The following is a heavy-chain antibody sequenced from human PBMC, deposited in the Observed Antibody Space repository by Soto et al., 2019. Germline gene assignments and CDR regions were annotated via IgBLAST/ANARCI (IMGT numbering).Heavy chain of an antibody. J-gene: IGHJ4*02. V-gene: IGHV3-30*18. CDR1: VFTFSSYG. D-gene: IGHD6-19*01. CDR2: ISYDGSNK. Sequence: TWWSLRLSCSASVFTFSSYGMHWFRQAPGKGLEWVAVISYDGSNKYYADSVKGRFTISRDNSKNTLYLQMNSLRAEDTAVYYCAKEAMGVAGLFDYWGQGTLVTVSS. CDR3: AKEAMGVAGLFDY.